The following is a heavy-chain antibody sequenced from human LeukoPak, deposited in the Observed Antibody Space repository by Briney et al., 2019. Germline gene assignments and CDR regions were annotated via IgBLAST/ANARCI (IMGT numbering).Heavy chain of an antibody. Sequence: GGSLRLSCAASGFTFGNYAMSWVRQPPGKGLEWVSGISGSGGSTHYADSVKGRFTISRDNSKNTLYLQMNSLRAEDTAVYYCAKDQTYYYDSSGYSDYWGQGTLVTVSS. CDR2: ISGSGGST. CDR3: AKDQTYYYDSSGYSDY. CDR1: GFTFGNYA. D-gene: IGHD3-22*01. V-gene: IGHV3-23*01. J-gene: IGHJ4*02.